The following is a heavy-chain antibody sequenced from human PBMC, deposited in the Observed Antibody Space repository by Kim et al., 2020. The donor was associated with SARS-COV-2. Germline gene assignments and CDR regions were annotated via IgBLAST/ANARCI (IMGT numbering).Heavy chain of an antibody. D-gene: IGHD2-15*01. CDR2: GST. V-gene: IGHV4-59*01. J-gene: IGHJ4*02. Sequence: GSTNHNPPLKSRVTISVDTSKNQFSLKLSSVTAADTAVYYCARDRVLGYWGQGTLVTVSS. CDR3: ARDRVLGY.